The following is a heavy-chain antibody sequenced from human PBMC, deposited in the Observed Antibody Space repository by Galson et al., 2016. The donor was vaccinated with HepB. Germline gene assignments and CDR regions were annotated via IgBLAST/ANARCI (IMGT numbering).Heavy chain of an antibody. Sequence: SVKVSCKASGYIFTSYDINWVRQAPGQGLEWMGWMTPNSGNTGYAQKFQGRVSMTRNTSINTAYMELSGLKFDDTAVYYCARGRPPDSSGRRWFDPWGQGTLVTVSS. J-gene: IGHJ5*02. CDR2: MTPNSGNT. D-gene: IGHD3-22*01. CDR3: ARGRPPDSSGRRWFDP. V-gene: IGHV1-8*01. CDR1: GYIFTSYD.